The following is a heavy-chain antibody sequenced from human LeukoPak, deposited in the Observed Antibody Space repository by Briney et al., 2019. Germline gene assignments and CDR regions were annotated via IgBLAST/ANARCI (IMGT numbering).Heavy chain of an antibody. D-gene: IGHD6-13*01. CDR2: IYPGDSDT. J-gene: IGHJ6*02. CDR1: GYSFTSYW. V-gene: IGHV5-51*01. Sequence: GESLKISCKGSGYSFTSYWIGWVRQMPGKGLEWMGIIYPGDSDTRYSPSFQGQVTISADKSISTAYLQWSGLKASDTAMYYCASPAAAENYYYYGMDVWGQGTTVTVSS. CDR3: ASPAAAENYYYYGMDV.